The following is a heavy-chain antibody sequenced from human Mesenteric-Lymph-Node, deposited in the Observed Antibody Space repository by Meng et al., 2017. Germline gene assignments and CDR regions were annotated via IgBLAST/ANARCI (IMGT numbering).Heavy chain of an antibody. Sequence: ASVMVSCKTSEYTFTGYYFHCVRQAPAQGLEWMGRISPNSGGTNYAQTFQGRVTMTRDTSISTAYMELSRLRSDDTAVYYCARTYYYDSSGYYDPHDAFDIWGQGTMVTVSS. V-gene: IGHV1-2*06. CDR1: EYTFTGYY. CDR2: ISPNSGGT. J-gene: IGHJ3*02. D-gene: IGHD3-22*01. CDR3: ARTYYYDSSGYYDPHDAFDI.